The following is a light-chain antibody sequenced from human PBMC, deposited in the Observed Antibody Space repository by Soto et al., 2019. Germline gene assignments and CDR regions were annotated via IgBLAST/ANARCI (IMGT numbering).Light chain of an antibody. CDR1: QSISNH. Sequence: DIQMTQSPSSLSASVGDRVTITCRASQSISNHLIWYQQKPGKAPKVLIYAASSLYTGVPSRVSGSGSGTDFTLTINGLQPEDFATYSCQQSYSSPFTFGPGTKVDIK. CDR2: AAS. V-gene: IGKV1-39*01. CDR3: QQSYSSPFT. J-gene: IGKJ3*01.